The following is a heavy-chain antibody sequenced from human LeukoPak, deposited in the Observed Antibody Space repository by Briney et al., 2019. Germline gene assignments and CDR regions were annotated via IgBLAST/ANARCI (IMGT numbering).Heavy chain of an antibody. D-gene: IGHD2-2*01. CDR2: INHSGST. V-gene: IGHV4-34*01. Sequence: SESLSLTCAVYGGSFIGYYWSWIRQPPGKGLEWIGEINHSGSTNYNPSLKSRVTISVDTSKNQFSLKLSSVTAADTAVYYCARIVVVPAPPYYYYYYYMDVWGKGTTVTVSS. CDR1: GGSFIGYY. J-gene: IGHJ6*03. CDR3: ARIVVVPAPPYYYYYYYMDV.